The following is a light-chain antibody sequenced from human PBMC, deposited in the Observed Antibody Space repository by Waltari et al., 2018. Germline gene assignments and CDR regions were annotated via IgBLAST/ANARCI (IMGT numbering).Light chain of an antibody. CDR2: DDD. CDR3: QSYDDTTNQV. V-gene: IGLV6-57*04. Sequence: NFMLTQPHSVSESPGKTVTISCTRSSGSIASYYVQWYQQRPGSAPTTVIYDDDLRPSGVPDRFSGSSDSSSNSASLTISGLKTEDEADYYCQSYDDTTNQVFGGGTKLTVL. J-gene: IGLJ2*01. CDR1: SGSIASYY.